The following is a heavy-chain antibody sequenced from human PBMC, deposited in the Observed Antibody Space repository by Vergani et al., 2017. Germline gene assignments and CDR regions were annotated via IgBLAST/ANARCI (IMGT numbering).Heavy chain of an antibody. D-gene: IGHD3-10*01. J-gene: IGHJ6*02. CDR2: MNPNSGNT. CDR1: GYTFTSYD. Sequence: QVQLVQSGAEVKKPGASVKVSCKASGYTFTSYDINWVRQATGQGLEWMGWMNPNSGNTGYAQKFQGRVTMTRNTSISTAYMELSSLRSEDTAVYYCARGVRITMVRGVIPYYYYGMDVWGQGTTVTVSS. V-gene: IGHV1-8*01. CDR3: ARGVRITMVRGVIPYYYYGMDV.